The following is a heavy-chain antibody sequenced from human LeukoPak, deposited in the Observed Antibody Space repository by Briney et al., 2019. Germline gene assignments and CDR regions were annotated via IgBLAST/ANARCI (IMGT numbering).Heavy chain of an antibody. Sequence: ASVKVSCKASGYTFTGYYMHWVRQAPGQGLEWMGLINPNSGGTNYAQKFQGRVTMTRDTSISTAYMELSRLRSDDTAVYYCARELNYDSSGYYFDYWSQGTLVTVSS. D-gene: IGHD3-22*01. CDR1: GYTFTGYY. V-gene: IGHV1-2*02. J-gene: IGHJ4*02. CDR2: INPNSGGT. CDR3: ARELNYDSSGYYFDY.